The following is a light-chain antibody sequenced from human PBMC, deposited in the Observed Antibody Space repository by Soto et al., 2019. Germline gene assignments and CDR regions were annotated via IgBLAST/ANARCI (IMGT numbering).Light chain of an antibody. CDR1: QSIGSNY. CDR2: GAS. CDR3: HQYGTSPQYT. V-gene: IGKV3-20*01. J-gene: IGKJ2*01. Sequence: EVVLTQSPGTLSLSPGERATLSCRASQSIGSNYLVWYQQRPGQAPRLLLYGASSRATGVPDRFSGSGSGTDFTLTISSLEPDDLGVYYCHQYGTSPQYTFGQGTKLEIK.